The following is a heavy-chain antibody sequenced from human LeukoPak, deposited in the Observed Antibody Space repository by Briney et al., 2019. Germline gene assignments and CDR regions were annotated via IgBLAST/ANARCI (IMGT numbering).Heavy chain of an antibody. CDR3: ARLGSRVV. D-gene: IGHD3-10*01. J-gene: IGHJ4*02. Sequence: SETLSLTCAVSGGSISSSNWWSWVRQPPGKGLEWIGYIYYSGSTKYNPSLKSRVTISLDTSKNQFTLKLTSVTAADTAVYYCARLGSRVVWGQGTLVIVSS. CDR1: GGSISSSNW. CDR2: IYYSGST. V-gene: IGHV4-4*02.